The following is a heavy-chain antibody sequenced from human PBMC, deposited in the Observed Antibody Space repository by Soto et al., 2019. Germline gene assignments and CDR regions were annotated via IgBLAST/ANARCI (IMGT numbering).Heavy chain of an antibody. CDR1: GFTFRSSA. Sequence: SVKVSCKTSGFTFRSSAVQWVRQARGQRLEWIGWLVVGTGNTNYAQKFQQRVTISSDRSTNTVSMELSSLTSEDTAVYYCATGAYCSGGSCSDYYYYYGMDLWGQGTTVTVSS. CDR2: LVVGTGNT. D-gene: IGHD2-15*01. J-gene: IGHJ6*02. V-gene: IGHV1-58*01. CDR3: ATGAYCSGGSCSDYYYYYGMDL.